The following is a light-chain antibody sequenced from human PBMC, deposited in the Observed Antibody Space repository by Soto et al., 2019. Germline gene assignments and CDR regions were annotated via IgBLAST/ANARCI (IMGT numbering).Light chain of an antibody. CDR2: GAS. V-gene: IGKV1-5*01. CDR1: QSVSIW. Sequence: STLYDTVGDRVTFTCRASQSVSIWLAWYQQKPGKAPKLLISGASTLESGVPSRFSGSGSGTEFTLTISSLQPDDFATYSFQHYKNYLTFGQGTNVDIK. J-gene: IGKJ1*01. CDR3: QHYKNYLT.